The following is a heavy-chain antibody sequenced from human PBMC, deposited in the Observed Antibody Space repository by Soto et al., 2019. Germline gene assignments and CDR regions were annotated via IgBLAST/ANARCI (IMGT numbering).Heavy chain of an antibody. J-gene: IGHJ4*02. CDR1: GITFSPYW. CDR2: IDQDGTEK. Sequence: EVQLVESGRGWVQPEGSLRLSCAVSGITFSPYWMNWVRQTPGKGLEWVAIIDQDGTEKIYVDSVKGRFTISRDNAKNSLYLRMNSLRGEDTSVYYCVGGGGLLPHYWGQGTLVTVSA. V-gene: IGHV3-7*05. CDR3: VGGGGLLPHY. D-gene: IGHD5-12*01.